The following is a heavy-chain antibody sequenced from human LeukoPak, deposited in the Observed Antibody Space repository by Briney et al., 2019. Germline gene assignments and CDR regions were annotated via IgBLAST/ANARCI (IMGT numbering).Heavy chain of an antibody. CDR2: IRSKVDGGTA. Sequence: PGGSLRLSCGVSGLTFSDAWLTWVRQGPGKGLEWVGLIRSKVDGGTADYATTVKGRFTISRGDSKNMLYLRMNGLKTEDTAIYYCTKDLPFTAGGVIVHWGQGALVTVSS. V-gene: IGHV3-15*01. D-gene: IGHD3-16*01. J-gene: IGHJ5*02. CDR1: GLTFSDAW. CDR3: TKDLPFTAGGVIVH.